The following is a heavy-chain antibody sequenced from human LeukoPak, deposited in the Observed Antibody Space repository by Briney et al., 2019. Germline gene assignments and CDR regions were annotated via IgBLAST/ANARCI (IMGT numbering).Heavy chain of an antibody. J-gene: IGHJ4*02. Sequence: ASVKVSCKASGYTFTGYYMHWVRQAPGQGLEWMGWINPNSGGTNYAQKFQGRVTVTRDTSISTAYMELSRLRSDDTAVYYCARDAGIAARAAADYWGQGTLVTVSS. D-gene: IGHD6-6*01. V-gene: IGHV1-2*02. CDR2: INPNSGGT. CDR3: ARDAGIAARAAADY. CDR1: GYTFTGYY.